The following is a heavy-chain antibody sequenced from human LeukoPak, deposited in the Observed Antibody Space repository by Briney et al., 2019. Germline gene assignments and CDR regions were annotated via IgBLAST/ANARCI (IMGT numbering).Heavy chain of an antibody. D-gene: IGHD3-10*01. Sequence: KPGGSLRLSCAASGFTFSSYSMNWVRQAPGKGLEWVSSISSSSSYIYYADSVKGRFTISRDNAKNSLYLQMNSLRAEDTAVYYCARDPVFFEETSVRGIIDDLLSWGQGTLVTVSS. CDR3: ARDPVFFEETSVRGIIDDLLS. V-gene: IGHV3-21*01. CDR1: GFTFSSYS. CDR2: ISSSSSYI. J-gene: IGHJ5*02.